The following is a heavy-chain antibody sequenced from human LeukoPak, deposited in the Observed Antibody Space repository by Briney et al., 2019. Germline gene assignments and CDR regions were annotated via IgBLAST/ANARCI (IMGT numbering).Heavy chain of an antibody. D-gene: IGHD6-19*01. Sequence: GGSLRLSCAASGFTFSGYWMHWVRQAPGKGLVWVSRINSDGSSTNYADSVKGRFTISRDNAKNSLYLQMNSLRAEDTAVYYCARGEGSGWYPDYWGQGTLVTVSS. CDR3: ARGEGSGWYPDY. V-gene: IGHV3-74*01. J-gene: IGHJ4*02. CDR1: GFTFSGYW. CDR2: INSDGSST.